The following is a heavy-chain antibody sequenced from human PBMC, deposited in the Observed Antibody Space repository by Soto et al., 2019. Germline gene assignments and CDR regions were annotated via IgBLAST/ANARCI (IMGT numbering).Heavy chain of an antibody. V-gene: IGHV1-69*08. CDR1: GGTFSSYT. CDR3: ARDVVGYGGYEPYAFDL. CDR2: IIPTLDIA. D-gene: IGHD5-12*01. J-gene: IGHJ3*01. Sequence: QVQLVQSGAEMKKPGSSVKVSCKASGGTFSSYTISWVRQAPGQGLEWMGRIIPTLDIAHYAQKFQGRVTITADKSTTTAYMELSSLRSEDTAVFYCARDVVGYGGYEPYAFDLWGQGTMVTVSS.